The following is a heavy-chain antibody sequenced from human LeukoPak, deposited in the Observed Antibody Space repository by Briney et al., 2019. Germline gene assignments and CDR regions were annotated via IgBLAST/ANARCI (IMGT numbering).Heavy chain of an antibody. CDR1: GFTFSTYT. V-gene: IGHV3-48*04. Sequence: GGSLRLSCAASGFTFSTYTINWIRQAPGKGLEWVSCISSTSSTIYYADSVKGRFTISRDNAKNSLYLQMNSLRAEDTAVYYCARDHPTIGVLDGIDYWGQGTLVTVSS. CDR3: ARDHPTIGVLDGIDY. J-gene: IGHJ4*02. D-gene: IGHD3/OR15-3a*01. CDR2: ISSTSSTI.